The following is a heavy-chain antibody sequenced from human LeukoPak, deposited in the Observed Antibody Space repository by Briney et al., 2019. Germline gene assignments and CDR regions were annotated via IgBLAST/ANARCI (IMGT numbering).Heavy chain of an antibody. J-gene: IGHJ4*02. CDR3: VGDFDY. V-gene: IGHV3-23*01. Sequence: GGSLRLSCAASGFTFGSYGMHWVRQAPGKGLEWVSTISGVGGSTYYADSVKGRFTISRDNSKNTLYLQMNSLRAEDTAVYYCVGDFDYWGQGTLVIVSS. D-gene: IGHD3-16*01. CDR1: GFTFGSYG. CDR2: ISGVGGST.